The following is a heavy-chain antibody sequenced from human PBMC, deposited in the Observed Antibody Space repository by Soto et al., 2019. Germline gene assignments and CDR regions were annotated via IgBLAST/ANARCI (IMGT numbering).Heavy chain of an antibody. Sequence: QVQLVQSGAEVKKPGSSVKVSCKASGGTFSSYAISWVRQAPGQGLEWMGGIIPIFGTANYAQKFQGRVTSTADKSTSTAYMELSSLRSEDTAVYYCSIAARRGGDYYYYGMDVWGQGTTVTVSS. CDR3: SIAARRGGDYYYYGMDV. CDR1: GGTFSSYA. J-gene: IGHJ6*02. CDR2: IIPIFGTA. D-gene: IGHD6-6*01. V-gene: IGHV1-69*06.